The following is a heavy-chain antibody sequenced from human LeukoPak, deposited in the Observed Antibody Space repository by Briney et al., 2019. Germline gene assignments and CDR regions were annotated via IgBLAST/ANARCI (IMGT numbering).Heavy chain of an antibody. D-gene: IGHD6-19*01. CDR2: IYSGGST. V-gene: IGHV3-66*01. J-gene: IGHJ4*02. CDR1: GFTFSTYS. Sequence: GGSLRLSCAASGFTFSTYSMNWVRQAPGKGLEWVSVIYSGGSTYYADSVKGRFTISRDNSKNTLYLQMNSLRAEDTAVYYCARDLSAVAGTNYWGQGTLVTVSS. CDR3: ARDLSAVAGTNY.